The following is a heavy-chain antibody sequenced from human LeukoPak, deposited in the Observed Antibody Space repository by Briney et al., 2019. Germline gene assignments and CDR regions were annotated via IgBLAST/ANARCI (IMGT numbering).Heavy chain of an antibody. V-gene: IGHV3-53*01. J-gene: IGHJ6*02. Sequence: GGSLRLSCAASGFTVSSNYMSWVRQAPGKGLEWVSVIYSGGSTYYADSVKGRFTISRDNSKNTLYLQMNSLRAEDTAVYYCARWREVLRYFDWLSGGMDVWGQGTTVTVSS. CDR1: GFTVSSNY. D-gene: IGHD3-9*01. CDR3: ARWREVLRYFDWLSGGMDV. CDR2: IYSGGST.